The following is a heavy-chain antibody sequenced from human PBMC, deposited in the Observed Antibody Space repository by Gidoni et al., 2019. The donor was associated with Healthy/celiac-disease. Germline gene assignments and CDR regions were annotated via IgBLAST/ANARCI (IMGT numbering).Heavy chain of an antibody. CDR3: ARRDSVTNDFDY. Sequence: QLQLQESGPGLVKPSETLSLTCTVSGASISSSSYYWGWIRQPPGKGLEWIGSIYYSGSAYYNPSLKSRVTISVDTSKNQFSLKLSSVTAADTAVYYCARRDSVTNDFDYWGQGTLVTVSS. V-gene: IGHV4-39*01. J-gene: IGHJ4*02. CDR2: IYYSGSA. D-gene: IGHD4-4*01. CDR1: GASISSSSYY.